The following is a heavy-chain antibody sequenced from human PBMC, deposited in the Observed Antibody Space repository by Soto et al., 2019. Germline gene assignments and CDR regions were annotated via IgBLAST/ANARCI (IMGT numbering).Heavy chain of an antibody. D-gene: IGHD3-10*01. CDR2: VHHSWGS. Sequence: QVQLQESGPGLVKPSETMSLSYTVSGGSISSYYWSWFRQSPGKRMEWIGYVHHSWGSSYNPSLQSRVAISLDTSKRQFSLKVTSVTATDTAVYYCARQGFGPLHGLVDVWGQGTTVTVSS. V-gene: IGHV4-59*08. CDR1: GGSISSYY. J-gene: IGHJ6*02. CDR3: ARQGFGPLHGLVDV.